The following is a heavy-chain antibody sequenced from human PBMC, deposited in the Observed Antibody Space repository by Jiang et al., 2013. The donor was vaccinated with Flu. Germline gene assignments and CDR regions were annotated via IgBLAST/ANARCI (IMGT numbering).Heavy chain of an antibody. J-gene: IGHJ4*02. D-gene: IGHD3-3*01. CDR1: RFTFSTYS. CDR3: ARERDFWSGYPGDFFDY. V-gene: IGHV3-48*01. CDR2: ISSDSSNT. Sequence: VQLVESGGGLVQPGGSLRLSCAASRFTFSTYSMNWVRQAPGKGLEWVSYISSDSSNTYYADSVKGRFTISRDNAKNSLYLQMNSLRAEDTAVYYCARERDFWSGYPGDFFDYWGQGTLVIVSS.